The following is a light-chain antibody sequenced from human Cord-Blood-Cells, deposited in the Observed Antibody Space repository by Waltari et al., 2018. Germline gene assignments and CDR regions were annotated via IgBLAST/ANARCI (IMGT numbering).Light chain of an antibody. CDR2: GAS. CDR3: QQYNNWPRT. V-gene: IGKV3-15*01. CDR1: QSVTSN. J-gene: IGKJ2*01. Sequence: EIVMTQPPATLSVSPGERATLPCRASQSVTSNLAWYQQKPGQAPRLLIYGASTRATGIPARFSGSGSGTEFTLTISSLQSEDFAVYYCQQYNNWPRTFGQGTKLEIK.